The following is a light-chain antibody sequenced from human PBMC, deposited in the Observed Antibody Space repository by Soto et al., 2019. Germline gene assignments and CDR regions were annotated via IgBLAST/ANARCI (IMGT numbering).Light chain of an antibody. CDR3: QQRSNWPPYT. V-gene: IGKV3-11*01. CDR2: RAS. Sequence: IVMTQSPATLSVSPGERATLSCRASQSINSNLAWYQQKPGQAPRLLMFRASNRATGIPARFSGSGSGTDFTLTISSLEPEDFAVYYCQQRSNWPPYTFGQGTKLEIK. J-gene: IGKJ2*01. CDR1: QSINSN.